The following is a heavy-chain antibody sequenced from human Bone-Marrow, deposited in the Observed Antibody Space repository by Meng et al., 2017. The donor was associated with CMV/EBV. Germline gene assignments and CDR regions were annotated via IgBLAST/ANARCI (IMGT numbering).Heavy chain of an antibody. CDR1: GFTFSSYW. V-gene: IGHV3-30*02. CDR3: AKCSPGYSSSCPSDY. J-gene: IGHJ4*02. CDR2: IRYDGSNK. D-gene: IGHD6-13*01. Sequence: GGSLRLSCAASGFTFSSYWMSWVRQAPGKGLEWMAFIRYDGSNKYYADSVKGRFTISRDNSKNTLYLQMNSLRAEDTAVYYCAKCSPGYSSSCPSDYWGQGTLVTVSS.